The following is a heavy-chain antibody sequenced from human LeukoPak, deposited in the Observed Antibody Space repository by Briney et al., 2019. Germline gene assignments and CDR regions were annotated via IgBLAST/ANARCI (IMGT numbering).Heavy chain of an antibody. V-gene: IGHV3-23*01. Sequence: SGGSLRLSCAASGFTFSSYAMSWVRQAPGKGLEWVSAISGSGGSTYYADSVKGRFAISRDNAKNSLYLQMNSLRAEDTAVYYCARDIYSSSEFDYWGQGTLVTVSS. CDR2: ISGSGGST. CDR1: GFTFSSYA. CDR3: ARDIYSSSEFDY. J-gene: IGHJ4*02. D-gene: IGHD6-13*01.